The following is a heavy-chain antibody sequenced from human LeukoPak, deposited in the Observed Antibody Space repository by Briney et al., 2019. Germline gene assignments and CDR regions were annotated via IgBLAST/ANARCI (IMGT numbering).Heavy chain of an antibody. CDR2: IYYSGST. CDR3: ARTDCSSTSCYTGGDAFDI. V-gene: IGHV4-31*11. D-gene: IGHD2-2*02. Sequence: PSETLSLTCAVSGGSISSGGYSWSWIRQPPGKGLEWIGYIYYSGSTYYNPSLKSRVTISVDTSKNQFSLKLSSVTAADTAVYYCARTDCSSTSCYTGGDAFDIWGQGTMVTVSS. CDR1: GGSISSGGYS. J-gene: IGHJ3*02.